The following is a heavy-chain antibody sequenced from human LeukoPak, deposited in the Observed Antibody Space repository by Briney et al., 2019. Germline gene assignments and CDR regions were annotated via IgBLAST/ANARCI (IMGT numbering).Heavy chain of an antibody. CDR3: ASYYYDSSGQTYGMDV. J-gene: IGHJ6*02. CDR2: ISAYNGNT. CDR1: GYTFTSYG. V-gene: IGHV1-18*01. Sequence: ASVKVSCKASGYTFTSYGISWVRQAPGQGLEWMGWISAYNGNTNYAQKLQGRVTITADKSTSTAYMELSSLRSEDTAVYYCASYYYDSSGQTYGMDVWGQGTTVTVSS. D-gene: IGHD3-22*01.